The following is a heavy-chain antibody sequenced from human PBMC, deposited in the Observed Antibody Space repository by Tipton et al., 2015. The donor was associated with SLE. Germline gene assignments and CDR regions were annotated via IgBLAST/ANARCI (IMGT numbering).Heavy chain of an antibody. D-gene: IGHD4-11*01. V-gene: IGHV4-59*01. Sequence: TLSLTCTVSGGSISSYYWSWIRQPPGKGLEWIGYIYYSGSTNYNPSLKSRVTISVDTSKNQFSLKLSSVTAAETAVYYCARWAGPTVNFDYWGAGTLVTVSS. J-gene: IGHJ4*02. CDR2: IYYSGST. CDR3: ARWAGPTVNFDY. CDR1: GGSISSYY.